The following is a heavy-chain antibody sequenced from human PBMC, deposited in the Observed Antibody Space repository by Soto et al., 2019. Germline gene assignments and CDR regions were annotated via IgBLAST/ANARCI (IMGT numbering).Heavy chain of an antibody. V-gene: IGHV1-69*02. D-gene: IGHD2-15*01. Sequence: QVQLVQSGAEVKKPGSSVKVSCKASGGTFSSYTISWVRQAPGQGLEWMGRIIPILGIANYAQKFQGRVTITADKSTSTAYMELSSVRSEDAAVYYCARGGTPRGMDVWGQGTTVTVSS. CDR1: GGTFSSYT. CDR2: IIPILGIA. CDR3: ARGGTPRGMDV. J-gene: IGHJ6*02.